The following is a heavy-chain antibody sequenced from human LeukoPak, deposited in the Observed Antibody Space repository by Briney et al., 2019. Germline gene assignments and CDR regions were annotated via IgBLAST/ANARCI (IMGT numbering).Heavy chain of an antibody. CDR2: FDPEDGET. Sequence: GASVKVSCKASGYTFTGYYMHWVRQAPGKGLEWMGGFDPEDGETIYAQKFQGRVTMTEDTSTDTAYMELSSLRSEDTAVYYCATGPQVDYWGQGTLVTVSS. CDR3: ATGPQVDY. J-gene: IGHJ4*02. V-gene: IGHV1-24*01. CDR1: GYTFTGYY.